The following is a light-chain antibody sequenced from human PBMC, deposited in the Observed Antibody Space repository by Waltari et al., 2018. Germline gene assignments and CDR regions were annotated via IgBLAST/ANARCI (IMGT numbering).Light chain of an antibody. CDR3: AAWDDTLNGYV. J-gene: IGLJ1*01. Sequence: SVLTQPPSTSGTPGQRVTISCSGSSSNIGTTPVNLYQHLPGTAPKLLIYSNNQRPSGVPGRFSGSKSGTSASLAISGLQSEDEADYYCAAWDDTLNGYVFGTGTKVTVL. CDR1: SSNIGTTP. CDR2: SNN. V-gene: IGLV1-44*01.